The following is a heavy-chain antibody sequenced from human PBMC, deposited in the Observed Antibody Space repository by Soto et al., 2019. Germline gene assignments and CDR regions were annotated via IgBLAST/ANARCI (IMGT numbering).Heavy chain of an antibody. CDR3: ARDRITIFGVVIPTALDP. J-gene: IGHJ5*02. V-gene: IGHV1-46*01. CDR2: INPSGGST. D-gene: IGHD3-3*01. Sequence: XSVKGSSEASVYTFTSYYMHWVRQAPGQGLEWMGIINPSGGSTSYAQKFQGRVTMTRDTSTSTVYMELSSLRSEDTAVYYCARDRITIFGVVIPTALDPWGQGSLVTVSS. CDR1: VYTFTSYY.